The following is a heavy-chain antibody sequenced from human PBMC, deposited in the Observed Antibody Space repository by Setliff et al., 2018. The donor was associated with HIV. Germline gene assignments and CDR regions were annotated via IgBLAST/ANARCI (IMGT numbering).Heavy chain of an antibody. CDR1: GFTFSSYW. Sequence: GGSLRLSCAASGFTFSSYWMSWVRQAPGKGLEWVANIKQDGSEKYYVDPVKGRFTISRDNAKNSLYLQMNSLRAEDTAVYYCARVQGSDHYYYDSSGYHSNGAFDIWGQGTMVTVS. V-gene: IGHV3-7*01. J-gene: IGHJ3*02. D-gene: IGHD3-22*01. CDR3: ARVQGSDHYYYDSSGYHSNGAFDI. CDR2: IKQDGSEK.